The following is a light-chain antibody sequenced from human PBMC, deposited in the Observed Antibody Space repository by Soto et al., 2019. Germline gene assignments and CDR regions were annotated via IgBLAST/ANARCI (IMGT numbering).Light chain of an antibody. CDR3: QHYVERSPIT. CDR2: GAS. Sequence: ILMTQSPGTLSLSPGERATLSCRASQSVSSRYLAWYQQKPGQAPRLLISGASSRATGIPDRFSGSGSGTDFTLTISRLEPEDFALYYCQHYVERSPITFGQGTRLEI. CDR1: QSVSSRY. J-gene: IGKJ5*01. V-gene: IGKV3-20*01.